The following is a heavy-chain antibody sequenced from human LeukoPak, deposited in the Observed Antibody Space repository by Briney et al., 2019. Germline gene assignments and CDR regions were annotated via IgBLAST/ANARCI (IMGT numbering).Heavy chain of an antibody. CDR1: GFTFSNAW. J-gene: IGHJ4*02. CDR3: AILLYSSGWYGYFDY. V-gene: IGHV3-15*01. D-gene: IGHD6-19*01. CDR2: IKSKTDGGTT. Sequence: PGGSLRLSCAASGFTFSNAWMSWVRQAPGKGLEWVGRIKSKTDGGTTDYAAPVKGRFSISRDDSKDTLYLQMNSLKAEDTAVYYCAILLYSSGWYGYFDYWGQGALVTVSS.